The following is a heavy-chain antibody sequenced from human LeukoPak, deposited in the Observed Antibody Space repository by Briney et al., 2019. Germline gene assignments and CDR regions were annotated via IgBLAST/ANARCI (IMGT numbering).Heavy chain of an antibody. V-gene: IGHV4-30-4*08. J-gene: IGHJ4*02. CDR3: ARSQSSGYYLYYFDY. CDR2: IYYSGST. CDR1: GGSISSSSYY. D-gene: IGHD3-22*01. Sequence: SETLSLTCTVSGGSISSSSYYWGWIRQPPGKGLEWIGYIYYSGSTYYNPSLKSRVTISVDTSKNQFSLKLSSVTAADTAVYYCARSQSSGYYLYYFDYWGQGTLVTVSS.